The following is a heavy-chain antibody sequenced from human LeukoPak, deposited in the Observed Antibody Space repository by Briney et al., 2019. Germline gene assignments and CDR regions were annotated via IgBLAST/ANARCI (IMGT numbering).Heavy chain of an antibody. CDR1: GFTFSSYA. D-gene: IGHD4-17*01. CDR2: ISGSGDDT. Sequence: GGSLRLSSAASGFTFSSYAMSWVRQAPGKGLEWVSSISGSGDDTYYADSVKDRFCISRDNTTTTVCLQMNSLRAENTAVDYCAKGRGTAVTSAANYWGQGTLVTVSS. V-gene: IGHV3-23*01. CDR3: AKGRGTAVTSAANY. J-gene: IGHJ4*02.